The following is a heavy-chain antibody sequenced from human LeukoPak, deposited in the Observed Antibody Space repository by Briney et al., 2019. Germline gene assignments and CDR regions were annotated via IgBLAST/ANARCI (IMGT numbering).Heavy chain of an antibody. Sequence: SETLSLTCTVSGGSISSSSYYWGWIRQPPGKGLEWIGSIYYSRSTYYNPSLKSRVTISVDTSKNHFSLKLSSVTAADTAVYYCARDYQVDTAMVNFDYWGQGTLVTVSS. J-gene: IGHJ4*02. V-gene: IGHV4-39*07. D-gene: IGHD5-18*01. CDR3: ARDYQVDTAMVNFDY. CDR2: IYYSRST. CDR1: GGSISSSSYY.